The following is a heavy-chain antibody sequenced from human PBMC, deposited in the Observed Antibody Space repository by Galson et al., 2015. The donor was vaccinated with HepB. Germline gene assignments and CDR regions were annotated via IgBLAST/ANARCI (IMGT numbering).Heavy chain of an antibody. D-gene: IGHD3-22*01. J-gene: IGHJ4*02. CDR1: GGSISSGSW. V-gene: IGHV4-4*01. Sequence: ETLSLTCAVSGGSISSGSWWSWVRQPPGKRLEWVGEISHSGSSNSNPSLKSRVTISVDTSQNVLSLRLTSVTAADTAVYFCARERPRDYDSQPTPRYFDYWGQGTLVTVSS. CDR2: ISHSGSS. CDR3: ARERPRDYDSQPTPRYFDY.